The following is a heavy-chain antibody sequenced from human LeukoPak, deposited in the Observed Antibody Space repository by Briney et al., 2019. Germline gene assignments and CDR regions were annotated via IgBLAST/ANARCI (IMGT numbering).Heavy chain of an antibody. Sequence: PGGSLRLSCAASGFTFSSYAMHWVRQAPGKGLEWVAVISYDGSNKYYADSVKGRFTISRDNSKNTLYLQMNSLRAEDTAVYYCAKRGEMATKSLDYWGQGTLVTVSS. J-gene: IGHJ4*02. CDR1: GFTFSSYA. V-gene: IGHV3-30*04. CDR3: AKRGEMATKSLDY. D-gene: IGHD5-24*01. CDR2: ISYDGSNK.